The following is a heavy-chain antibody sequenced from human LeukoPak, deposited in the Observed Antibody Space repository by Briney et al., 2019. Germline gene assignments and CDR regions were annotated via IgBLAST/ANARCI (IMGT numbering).Heavy chain of an antibody. CDR3: AKLLAVTNSYYFNY. Sequence: GGSLRLSCAASGFTFSSYAMSWVRQAPGRGLEWVSTISGSGSGGSTYYADSVKGRFTISRDNSKDTLYLQMNSLRAEDTAVYYCAKLLAVTNSYYFNYWGQGTLVTVSS. CDR1: GFTFSSYA. CDR2: ISGSGSGGST. D-gene: IGHD6-19*01. J-gene: IGHJ4*02. V-gene: IGHV3-23*01.